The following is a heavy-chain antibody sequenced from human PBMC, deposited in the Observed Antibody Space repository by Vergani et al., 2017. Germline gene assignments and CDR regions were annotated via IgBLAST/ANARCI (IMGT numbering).Heavy chain of an antibody. D-gene: IGHD6-6*01. J-gene: IGHJ6*02. CDR2: INHSGST. Sequence: QVQLQQWGAGLLKPSETLSLTCAVYGGSFSGYYWSWIRQPPGKGLEWIGEINHSGSTNYNPSLKSRVTISVDTSKNQFSLKLSSVTAADTAVYYCARGRSSSSSAVAYYYYGMDVWGQGTTVTVSS. CDR1: GGSFSGYY. CDR3: ARGRSSSSSAVAYYYYGMDV. V-gene: IGHV4-34*01.